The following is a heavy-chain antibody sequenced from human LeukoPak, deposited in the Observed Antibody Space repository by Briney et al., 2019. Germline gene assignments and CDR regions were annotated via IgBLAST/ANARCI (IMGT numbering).Heavy chain of an antibody. Sequence: PGGSLRLSCAASGFTFSSYWMHWVRQAPGKGLVWVSRINSDGSSRSYADSVKGRFTISRDKAKNTLYLQMNSLRAEDTAVYYCAKDQGLPGYYYYMGVWGKGTTVTVSS. J-gene: IGHJ6*03. V-gene: IGHV3-74*01. CDR1: GFTFSSYW. CDR2: INSDGSSR. D-gene: IGHD5/OR15-5a*01. CDR3: AKDQGLPGYYYYMGV.